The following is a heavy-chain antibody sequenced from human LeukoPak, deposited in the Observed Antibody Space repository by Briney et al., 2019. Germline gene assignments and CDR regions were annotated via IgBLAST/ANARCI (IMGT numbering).Heavy chain of an antibody. Sequence: TLSLTCTVSGGSISSSGYYWGWIRQPPGKALEWLALIYWNDDKRYSSSLKSRLTITKDTSKNQVVLTMTNMDPVDTATYYCAHPLEQQWLVAFDYWGQGTLVTVSS. CDR2: IYWNDDK. CDR3: AHPLEQQWLVAFDY. CDR1: GGSISSSGYY. J-gene: IGHJ4*02. D-gene: IGHD6-19*01. V-gene: IGHV2-5*01.